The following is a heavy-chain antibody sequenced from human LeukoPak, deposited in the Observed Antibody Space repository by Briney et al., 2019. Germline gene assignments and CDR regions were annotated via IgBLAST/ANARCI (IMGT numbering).Heavy chain of an antibody. CDR1: GFTVSSNY. CDR3: ARSTLWFGADY. J-gene: IGHJ4*02. Sequence: GGSLRLSCAVSGFTVSSNYMSWVRQAPGKGLEWVSVIYSGGSTYYADSVKGRFTISRDNSKNTLYLQMNSLRAEDTAVYYCARSTLWFGADYWGQGTLVTVSS. V-gene: IGHV3-53*01. D-gene: IGHD3-10*01. CDR2: IYSGGST.